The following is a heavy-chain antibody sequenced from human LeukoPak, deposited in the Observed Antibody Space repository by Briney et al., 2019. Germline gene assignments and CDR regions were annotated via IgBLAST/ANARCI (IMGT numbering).Heavy chain of an antibody. J-gene: IGHJ3*01. D-gene: IGHD1-26*01. CDR3: ARDDASDPSASFDL. CDR1: GYTFTGYY. CDR2: INPSSGGT. Sequence: ASVKVSCKASGYTFTGYYMHWVRQAPGQGLEWMGWINPSSGGTNYAQKFQGRVTMTGDTSINTAYMELNSLRSDDTAVYYCARDDASDPSASFDLWGQGTMVTVSS. V-gene: IGHV1-2*02.